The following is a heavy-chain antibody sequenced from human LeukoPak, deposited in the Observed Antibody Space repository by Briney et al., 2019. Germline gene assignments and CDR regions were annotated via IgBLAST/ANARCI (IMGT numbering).Heavy chain of an antibody. CDR3: ARDYYGSGSYFGYYYMDV. J-gene: IGHJ6*03. CDR2: INPSGGST. Sequence: ASVKVSCTASGYTFTSYYMHWVRQAPGQGLEWMGIINPSGGSTSYAQKFQGRVTMTRDTSTSTVYMELSSLRSEDTAVYYCARDYYGSGSYFGYYYMDVWGKGTTVTVSS. CDR1: GYTFTSYY. D-gene: IGHD3-10*01. V-gene: IGHV1-46*01.